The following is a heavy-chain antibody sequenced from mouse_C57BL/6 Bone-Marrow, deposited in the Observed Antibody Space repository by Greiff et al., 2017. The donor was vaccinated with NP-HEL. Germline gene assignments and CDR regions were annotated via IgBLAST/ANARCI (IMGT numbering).Heavy chain of an antibody. J-gene: IGHJ2*01. V-gene: IGHV1-59*01. CDR2: IDPSDSYT. Sequence: QVQLQQSGAELVRPGPSVKLSCKASGYTFTSYWMHWVKQRPGQGLEWIGVIDPSDSYTNYNQKFKGKATLTVDTSSSTAYMQLSSLTSEDSAVYYCARWDYWGQGTTLTVSS. CDR1: GYTFTSYW. CDR3: ARWDY.